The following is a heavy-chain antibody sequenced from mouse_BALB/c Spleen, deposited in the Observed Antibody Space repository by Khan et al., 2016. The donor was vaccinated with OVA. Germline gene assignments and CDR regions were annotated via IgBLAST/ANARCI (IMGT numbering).Heavy chain of an antibody. CDR3: AKGSGYVNFFAY. J-gene: IGHJ3*01. V-gene: IGHV1S132*01. Sequence: VQLQESGGDLVRPGASVKLSCKTSGYTFTSYWIHWVKQRSGQGLEWIARIYPGTGSTYYNEKFKGKATLTADNSSSTAYMQLSSLKSEDSSVDVCAKGSGYVNFFAYWGQGTLVTVSA. CDR2: IYPGTGST. CDR1: GYTFTSYW. D-gene: IGHD2-2*01.